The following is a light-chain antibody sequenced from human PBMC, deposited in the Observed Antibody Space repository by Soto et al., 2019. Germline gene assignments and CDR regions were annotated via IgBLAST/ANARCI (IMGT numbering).Light chain of an antibody. J-gene: IGKJ5*01. CDR3: QHYNNWPPTIT. CDR1: QSISTN. V-gene: IGKV3-15*01. CDR2: GAS. Sequence: EIVMTQSPATLSVSPGERVTLSCRASQSISTNLAWYQQRPGLAPRLLIYGASTRATGVPARFSGSGSGTEFTLTISSLQSEDFASYYCQHYNNWPPTITFGQGTRLEIK.